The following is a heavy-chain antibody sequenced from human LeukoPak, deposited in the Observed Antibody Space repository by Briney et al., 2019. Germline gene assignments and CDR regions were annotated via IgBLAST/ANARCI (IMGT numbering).Heavy chain of an antibody. V-gene: IGHV3-30-3*01. J-gene: IGHJ5*02. CDR1: GFTFSTYD. D-gene: IGHD1-14*01. CDR2: ISYDGSNK. Sequence: GSLRLSCAASGFTFSTYDMHWVRQAPGKGLEWVAVISYDGSNKHYAESVKGRFTISRDNSKNTLYLQMNSLRAEDTAVYYCARGLTGGLDPWGQGTLVTVSS. CDR3: ARGLTGGLDP.